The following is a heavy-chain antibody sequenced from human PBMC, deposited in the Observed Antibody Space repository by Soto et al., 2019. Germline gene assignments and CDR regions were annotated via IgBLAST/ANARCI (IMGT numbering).Heavy chain of an antibody. CDR2: INPNSGGT. D-gene: IGHD3-22*01. CDR1: GYTFTGYY. J-gene: IGHJ4*02. CDR3: ARGDSAYYYDSSGYSIYYFYY. V-gene: IGHV1-2*04. Sequence: ASVKVSCKASGYTFTGYYMHWVRQAPGQGLEWMGWINPNSGGTNYAQKFQGWVTMTRDTSISTAYMELSRLRSDDTAVYYCARGDSAYYYDSSGYSIYYFYYWGKGTLVTVSS.